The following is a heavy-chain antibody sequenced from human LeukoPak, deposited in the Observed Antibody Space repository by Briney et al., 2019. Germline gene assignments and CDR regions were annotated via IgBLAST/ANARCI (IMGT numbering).Heavy chain of an antibody. J-gene: IGHJ4*02. CDR2: VSGSGSST. CDR1: GFTFSTYA. D-gene: IGHD3-22*01. CDR3: AKDGDARVRYYYDSSGPYFDY. V-gene: IGHV3-23*01. Sequence: GGSLRLSCAASGFTFSTYAMNWVRQAPGKGLEWVSAVSGSGSSTYYADSVKGRFTISRDNSKNTLYLQMNSLRAEDTAVYYCAKDGDARVRYYYDSSGPYFDYWGQGTLVTVSS.